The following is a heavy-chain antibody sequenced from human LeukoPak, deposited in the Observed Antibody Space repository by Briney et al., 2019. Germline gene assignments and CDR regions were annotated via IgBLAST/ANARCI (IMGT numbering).Heavy chain of an antibody. J-gene: IGHJ4*02. CDR2: IYPGDSDT. Sequence: GESLKISSKASGYSVTSYWIGRVRQMPAKGLEWMGIIYPGDSDTRYSPSFQGQVTISADKSISTAYLQWSSLKASDTAMYYCARSWGGYFDYWGEGTLVTVSS. CDR1: GYSVTSYW. V-gene: IGHV5-51*01. CDR3: ARSWGGYFDY. D-gene: IGHD3-16*01.